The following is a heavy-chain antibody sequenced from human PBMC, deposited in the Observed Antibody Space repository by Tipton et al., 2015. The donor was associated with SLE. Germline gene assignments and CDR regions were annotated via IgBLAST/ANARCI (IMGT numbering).Heavy chain of an antibody. CDR1: GGSISSYY. CDR3: ARGGVVGASDAFDI. D-gene: IGHD1-26*01. J-gene: IGHJ3*02. Sequence: TLSLTYTVSGGSISSYYWSWIRQPAGKGLEWIGRIYTSGSTNYNPSLKSRVTMSVDTSKNQFSLKLSSVTAADTAVYYCARGGVVGASDAFDIWGQGTMVTVAS. CDR2: IYTSGST. V-gene: IGHV4-4*07.